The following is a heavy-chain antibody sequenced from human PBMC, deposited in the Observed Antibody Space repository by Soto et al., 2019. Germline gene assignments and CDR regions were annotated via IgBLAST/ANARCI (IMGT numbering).Heavy chain of an antibody. CDR2: VNPSGGST. CDR1: GYIFTAYS. D-gene: IGHD2-15*01. CDR3: AREENCSDGICYSEYFQR. J-gene: IGHJ1*01. V-gene: IGHV1-46*01. Sequence: ASVKVSFKASGYIFTAYSMHWVRQAPGQGLEWMGVVNPSGGSTNYAQKFQGRITMTRDTYTSTVYMDLSSLTSEDTAVYYCAREENCSDGICYSEYFQRWGQGTLVTVSS.